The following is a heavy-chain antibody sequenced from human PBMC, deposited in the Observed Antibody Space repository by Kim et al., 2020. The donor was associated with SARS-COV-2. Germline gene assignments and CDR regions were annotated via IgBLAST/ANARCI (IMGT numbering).Heavy chain of an antibody. CDR2: IYYSGST. J-gene: IGHJ6*02. CDR1: GGSISSGDYY. Sequence: SETLSLTCTVSGGSISSGDYYWSWIRQPPGKGLEWIGYIYYSGSTYYNPSLKSRVTISVDTSKNQFSLKLSSVTAADTAVYYCARGSKTGYSQRKYYYYGMDVCGQGTTVTVSS. D-gene: IGHD5-18*01. CDR3: ARGSKTGYSQRKYYYYGMDV. V-gene: IGHV4-30-4*01.